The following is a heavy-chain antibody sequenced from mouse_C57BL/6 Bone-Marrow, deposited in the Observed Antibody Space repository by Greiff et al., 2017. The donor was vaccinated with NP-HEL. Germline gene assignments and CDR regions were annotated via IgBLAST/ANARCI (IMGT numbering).Heavy chain of an antibody. Sequence: ESGAVLARPGASVKLSCKASGYTFTSYGISWVKQRTGQGLEWIGEIYPRSGNTYYNEEFKGKATLTADKSSSTAYMELRSLTSEDSAVYFCARGRWLLHYWGQGTTLTVSS. D-gene: IGHD2-3*01. CDR3: ARGRWLLHY. CDR2: IYPRSGNT. V-gene: IGHV1-81*01. CDR1: GYTFTSYG. J-gene: IGHJ2*01.